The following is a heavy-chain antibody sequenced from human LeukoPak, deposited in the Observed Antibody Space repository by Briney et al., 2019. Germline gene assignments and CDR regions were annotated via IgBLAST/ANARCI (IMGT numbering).Heavy chain of an antibody. CDR2: IIPILGIA. CDR1: GGTFSSYA. D-gene: IGHD5-24*01. Sequence: SVKVSCKASGGTFSSYAISWVRQAPGQGLEWMGRIIPILGIANYAQKFQGRVTITADKSTSTAYMELSSLRSEDTAVYYCASGSQRWLQAGEFYWGQGTLVTVSS. V-gene: IGHV1-69*04. CDR3: ASGSQRWLQAGEFY. J-gene: IGHJ4*02.